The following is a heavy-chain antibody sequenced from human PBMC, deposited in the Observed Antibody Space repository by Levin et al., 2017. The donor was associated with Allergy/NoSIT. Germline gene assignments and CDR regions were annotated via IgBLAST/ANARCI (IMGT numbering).Heavy chain of an antibody. D-gene: IGHD6-25*01. CDR2: ITWNSARR. V-gene: IGHV3-9*01. CDR3: VKSGNSGYPFPSPQFDF. J-gene: IGHJ3*01. CDR1: GFTFHDYA. Sequence: QPGGSLRLSCVVSGFTFHDYAMHWVRQAPGKGLEWVSTITWNSARRGYAGSVKGRSTISRDNAKNSLFLQMNSLRPEDTALYYCVKSGNSGYPFPSPQFDFWGQGTMVAVSS.